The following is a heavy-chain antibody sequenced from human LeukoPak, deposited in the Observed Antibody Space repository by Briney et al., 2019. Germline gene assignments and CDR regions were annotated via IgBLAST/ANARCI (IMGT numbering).Heavy chain of an antibody. CDR3: AKYCSSTSCYGGLDY. J-gene: IGHJ4*02. D-gene: IGHD2-2*01. CDR2: IWYDGSNK. Sequence: GRSLRLSCAAPGFTFCSYGMHWVRPGPGKGLEWGAVIWYDGSNKYYADSVRGRVTASRDNSKTTLYLQMNSLRAEDMAVYYCAKYCSSTSCYGGLDYWGQGTLVTVSS. CDR1: GFTFCSYG. V-gene: IGHV3-33*06.